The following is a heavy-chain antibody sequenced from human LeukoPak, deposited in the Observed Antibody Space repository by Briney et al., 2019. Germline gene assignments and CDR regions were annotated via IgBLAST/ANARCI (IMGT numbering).Heavy chain of an antibody. CDR2: IKQDGTEK. CDR3: ARDVRPDY. D-gene: IGHD6-6*01. V-gene: IGHV3-7*04. CDR1: GFTFSSYW. Sequence: PGRSLRLSCAASGFTFSSYWMSWVRQAPAEGLEWVANIKQDGTEKYYMDSVKGRFSISRDNAKNSLYLQMNALRAEDTAVYYCARDVRPDYWGQGTLVTVST. J-gene: IGHJ4*02.